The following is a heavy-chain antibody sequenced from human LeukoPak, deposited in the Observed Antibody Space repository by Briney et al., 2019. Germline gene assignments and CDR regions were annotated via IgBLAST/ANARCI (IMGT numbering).Heavy chain of an antibody. CDR1: GLTISNNF. CDR2: IYSGGST. D-gene: IGHD3-10*01. J-gene: IGHJ1*01. Sequence: QPGGSLRLSCAASGLTISNNFMGWVRQAPGKGLEWVSLIYSGGSTYSADSVKGRFTISRDNSKNTLHLQMNSLRAEDTAVYYCARDTDYYGSGRHGHFDHWGQGTLVTVSS. CDR3: ARDTDYYGSGRHGHFDH. V-gene: IGHV3-66*01.